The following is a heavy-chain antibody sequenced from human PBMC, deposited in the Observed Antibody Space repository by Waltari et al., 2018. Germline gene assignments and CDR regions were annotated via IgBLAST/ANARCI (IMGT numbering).Heavy chain of an antibody. J-gene: IGHJ3*02. CDR2: INCRNGGT. Sequence: QVNLVQSGADVRKPGASVTVSCKASGYIFINYFIHWVRQAPGQGLEWIGRINCRNGGTDYAQKFQVRVTLTMNTSISTAYMELSGLTLDDTAIYDCTVIAGDFDIWGPGTMVTASS. D-gene: IGHD2-21*01. CDR3: TVIAGDFDI. V-gene: IGHV1-2*06. CDR1: GYIFINYF.